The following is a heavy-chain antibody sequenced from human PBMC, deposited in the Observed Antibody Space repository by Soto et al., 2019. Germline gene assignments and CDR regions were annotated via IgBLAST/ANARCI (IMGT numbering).Heavy chain of an antibody. CDR2: IDPYDTGI. Sequence: EVQLVESGGGLVQPGGSLRLSCAASGFAFSSEWMHWVRQAPGKGLVWVSRIDPYDTGITYADSVKGRFTISRDNAKTTLYLQMNTLWGEDTAIYYVTSDTFGAMDSWGQGTLVTVSS. D-gene: IGHD2-2*01. V-gene: IGHV3-74*01. CDR1: GFAFSSEW. CDR3: TSDTFGAMDS. J-gene: IGHJ4*02.